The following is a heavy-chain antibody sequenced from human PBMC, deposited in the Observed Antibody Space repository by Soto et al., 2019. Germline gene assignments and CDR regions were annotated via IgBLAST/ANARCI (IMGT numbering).Heavy chain of an antibody. J-gene: IGHJ4*02. V-gene: IGHV1-69*01. Sequence: QVQLVQSGAEVKKPGSSVKVSCKASGGTFSSYAISWVRQAPGQGLEWMGGIIPIFGTANYAQKFQGRVTITADESTSTAYMELSSLRSEDTAVCYCSLGGTGYCSSTSCYRNDYWGQGTLVTVSS. D-gene: IGHD2-2*01. CDR3: SLGGTGYCSSTSCYRNDY. CDR2: IIPIFGTA. CDR1: GGTFSSYA.